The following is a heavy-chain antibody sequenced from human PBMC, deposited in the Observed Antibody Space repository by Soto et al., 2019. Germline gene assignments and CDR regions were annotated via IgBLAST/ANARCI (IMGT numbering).Heavy chain of an antibody. V-gene: IGHV3-30-3*01. D-gene: IGHD3-9*01. Sequence: QVQLVESGGGVVQPGRSLRLSCAASGFTFSGYAMHWVRQAPGKGLEWVAVISYDGSNKYYADSVKGRFTISRDNSKNTLYRQMNGLRPEDAAVYYCARDQYDILTGPNYWGQGTLVTVSS. CDR2: ISYDGSNK. CDR1: GFTFSGYA. CDR3: ARDQYDILTGPNY. J-gene: IGHJ4*02.